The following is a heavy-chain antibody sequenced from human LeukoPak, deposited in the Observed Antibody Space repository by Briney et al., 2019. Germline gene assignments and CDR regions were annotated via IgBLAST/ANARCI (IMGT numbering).Heavy chain of an antibody. CDR2: ISYDGSNK. J-gene: IGHJ4*02. Sequence: GGSLRLSCAASGFTYSSYAMHWVRQVPGKGLEWVAVISYDGSNKYYADSVKGRFTISRDNSKNTLYLQMNSLRAEDTAVYYCAKDRGAYSSSSYFDYWGQGTLVTVFS. V-gene: IGHV3-30-3*01. CDR1: GFTYSSYA. CDR3: AKDRGAYSSSSYFDY. D-gene: IGHD6-6*01.